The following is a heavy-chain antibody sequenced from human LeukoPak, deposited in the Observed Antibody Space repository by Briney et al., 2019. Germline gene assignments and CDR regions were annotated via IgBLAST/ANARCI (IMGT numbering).Heavy chain of an antibody. CDR2: INSGGTVT. CDR1: GFTFSDFW. Sequence: PGGSLRLSCAASGFTFSDFWMHWVRQAPGKGLVWVSRINSGGTVTNYADSVKGRLTISRDNAKNTLYLQMNSLRAEDTAVYYCARDGAGYDIDSHTKPIDYWGQGTLVTVSS. D-gene: IGHD5-12*01. V-gene: IGHV3-74*01. J-gene: IGHJ4*02. CDR3: ARDGAGYDIDSHTKPIDY.